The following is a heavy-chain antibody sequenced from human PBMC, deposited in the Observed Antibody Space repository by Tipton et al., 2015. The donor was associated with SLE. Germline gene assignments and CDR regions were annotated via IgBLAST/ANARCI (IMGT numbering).Heavy chain of an antibody. CDR2: IWYDGRRR. CDR1: RFGFSNYG. D-gene: IGHD6-19*01. Sequence: SLRLSCEASRFGFSNYGMHWVRQAPGKGLEWVAAIWYDGRRRFYGDSVKGRFTLSRDNFRSTLYLQMKSLRVEDTAVYYCARRSSDSSAHYVDFGLWGRGTLVTVSS. CDR3: ARRSSDSSAHYVDFGL. J-gene: IGHJ4*02. V-gene: IGHV3-33*01.